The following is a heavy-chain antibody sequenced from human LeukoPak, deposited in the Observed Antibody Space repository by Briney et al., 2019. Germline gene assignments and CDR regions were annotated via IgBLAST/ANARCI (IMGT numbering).Heavy chain of an antibody. CDR1: GGPFSGYY. J-gene: IGHJ4*02. Sequence: SETLSLTCAVYGGPFSGYYWSWIRQPPGKGLEWIGEINHSGSTNYNPSLKSRVTISVDTSKNQFSLKLSSVTAADTAVYYCANSGWHHYWGQGTLVTVSS. V-gene: IGHV4-34*01. CDR3: ANSGWHHY. D-gene: IGHD6-19*01. CDR2: INHSGST.